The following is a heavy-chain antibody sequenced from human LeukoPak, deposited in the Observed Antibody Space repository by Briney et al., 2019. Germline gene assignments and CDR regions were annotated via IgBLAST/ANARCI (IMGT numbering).Heavy chain of an antibody. D-gene: IGHD3-10*01. Sequence: ASVKVSCKASGGTFSSYAISWVRQAPGQGLEWMGRIIPILGIANYAQKFQGRVTITADKSTSTVYMELSSLRSEDTAVYYCARMYYYGSGSDPSDIDCWGQGTLVTVSS. CDR2: IIPILGIA. CDR3: ARMYYYGSGSDPSDIDC. J-gene: IGHJ4*02. CDR1: GGTFSSYA. V-gene: IGHV1-69*04.